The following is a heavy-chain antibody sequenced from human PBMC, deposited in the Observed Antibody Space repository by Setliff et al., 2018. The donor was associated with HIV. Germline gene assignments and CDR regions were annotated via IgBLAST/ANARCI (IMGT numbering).Heavy chain of an antibody. V-gene: IGHV4-59*02. J-gene: IGHJ4*02. Sequence: SETLSLTCTVSGDSVSGYYWTWIRQPPGKGLEWIGDIYYTGSTNFSPSLKSRVTISLDTSKNQFSLKLSPVSAADTAMYYCARGNPDFDILTGYWSHYFDYWGQGRLFTVSS. CDR3: ARGNPDFDILTGYWSHYFDY. D-gene: IGHD3-9*01. CDR1: GDSVSGYY. CDR2: IYYTGST.